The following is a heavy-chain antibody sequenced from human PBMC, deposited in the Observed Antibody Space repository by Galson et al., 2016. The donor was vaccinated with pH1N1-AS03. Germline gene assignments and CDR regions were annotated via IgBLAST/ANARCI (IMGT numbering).Heavy chain of an antibody. CDR3: AVDSYSRATY. J-gene: IGHJ4*02. D-gene: IGHD1-26*01. CDR2: IKQDGSDT. CDR1: GLTFSDYW. Sequence: SLRLSCAASGLTFSDYWMSWVRQAPGKGLEWVANIKQDGSDTNYVDSVRDRFTISRDNVNNLLYLQMNSLRVKDTAVYYCAVDSYSRATYWCQGARVTVSS. V-gene: IGHV3-7*03.